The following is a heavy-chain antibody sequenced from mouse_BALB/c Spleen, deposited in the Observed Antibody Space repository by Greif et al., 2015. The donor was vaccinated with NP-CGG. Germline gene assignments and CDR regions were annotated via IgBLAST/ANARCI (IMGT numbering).Heavy chain of an antibody. CDR1: GYTFTSYW. V-gene: IGHV1S41*01. CDR3: ARGYGSYWYFDV. J-gene: IGHJ1*01. CDR2: IAPGSGST. Sequence: DLVKPGASVELSRKASGYTFTSYWINWIKQRPGQGLEWIGRIAPGSGSTYYNEMFKGKATLTVDTSSSTAYIQLSSLSSEDSAVYFCARGYGSYWYFDVWGAGTTVTVSS. D-gene: IGHD2-14*01.